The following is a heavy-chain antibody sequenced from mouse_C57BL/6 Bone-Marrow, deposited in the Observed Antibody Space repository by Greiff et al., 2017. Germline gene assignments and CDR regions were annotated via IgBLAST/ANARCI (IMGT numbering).Heavy chain of an antibody. Sequence: VESEGGLVQPGSSMKLSCTASGFTFSDYYMAWVRQVPEKGLEWVANINYDGSSTYYLDSLKSRFIISRDNAKNILYLQMSSLKSEDTATYYCAREPYAMDYWGQGTSVTVSS. J-gene: IGHJ4*01. V-gene: IGHV5-16*01. CDR2: INYDGSST. CDR1: GFTFSDYY. CDR3: AREPYAMDY.